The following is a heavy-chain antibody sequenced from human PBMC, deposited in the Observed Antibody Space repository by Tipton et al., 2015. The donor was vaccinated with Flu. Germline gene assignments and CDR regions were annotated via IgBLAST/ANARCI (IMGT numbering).Heavy chain of an antibody. CDR2: FSGSGTT. D-gene: IGHD3-3*01. CDR1: GFTFSRYG. J-gene: IGHJ6*02. Sequence: SLRLSCAASGFTFSRYGLSWVRQAPGKGLEWVSGFSGSGTTYLADSVKGRFTISRDFSKNTLYLQMNSLRAEDTAVYYCARDHPPSITVLGEITDYFGMAVWGQGTTVTVSS. CDR3: ARDHPPSITVLGEITDYFGMAV. V-gene: IGHV3-23*01.